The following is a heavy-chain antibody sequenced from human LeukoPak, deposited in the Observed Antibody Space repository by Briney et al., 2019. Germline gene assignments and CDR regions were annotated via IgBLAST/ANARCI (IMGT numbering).Heavy chain of an antibody. V-gene: IGHV3-23*01. CDR3: AKADYDRSGYYSDY. D-gene: IGHD3-22*01. CDR2: ISSSGGST. J-gene: IGHJ4*02. Sequence: GGSLRLSCAASGFTFSSYAMSWVRQGPGKGLEWVSVISSSGGSTHYADSVKGRFTISRDNSKNTLYLQMNSLRAEDTAVYYCAKADYDRSGYYSDYWGQGTLVTVSS. CDR1: GFTFSSYA.